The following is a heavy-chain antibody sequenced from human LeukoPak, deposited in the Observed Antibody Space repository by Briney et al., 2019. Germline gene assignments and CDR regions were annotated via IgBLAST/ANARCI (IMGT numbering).Heavy chain of an antibody. D-gene: IGHD2-21*01. V-gene: IGHV3-74*01. CDR2: INSDGSST. J-gene: IGHJ5*02. Sequence: GGSLRLSCAASGFSFSNYWMHWVRQAPGKGLVWVSRINSDGSSTTYADSVKGRFTISRDNAKNTLYLQMNSLRTEDTAVHYCARDGVEFYNWFDPWGQGTLVTVSS. CDR3: ARDGVEFYNWFDP. CDR1: GFSFSNYW.